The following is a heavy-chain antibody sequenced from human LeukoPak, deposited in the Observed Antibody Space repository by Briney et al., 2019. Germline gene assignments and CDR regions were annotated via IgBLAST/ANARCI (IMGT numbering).Heavy chain of an antibody. CDR2: INPSGGST. CDR3: ARAPSPGRDGYNFDY. J-gene: IGHJ4*02. D-gene: IGHD5-24*01. CDR1: GYTFTSYY. Sequence: ASVNVSCKASGYTFTSYYMHWVRQAPGQGLEWMGIINPSGGSTSYAQKFQGRVTMTRDTSTSTVYMELSSLRSEDTAVYYCARAPSPGRDGYNFDYWGQGTLVTVSS. V-gene: IGHV1-46*01.